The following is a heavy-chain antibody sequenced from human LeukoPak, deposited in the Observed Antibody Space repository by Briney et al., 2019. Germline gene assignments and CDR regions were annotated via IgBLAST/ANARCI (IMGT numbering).Heavy chain of an antibody. CDR2: IDSSSIYT. Sequence: PGGSLRLSCAAFGFTFSSYTINWVRQAPGKGLEWVSSIDSSSIYTYYAGSVKGRFTISRDNAKNSLYLQMNSLRVEDTAVYYCARGEDCSGGSCYSAHYYYGMDVWGQGTTVTVSS. J-gene: IGHJ6*02. V-gene: IGHV3-21*01. CDR1: GFTFSSYT. D-gene: IGHD2-15*01. CDR3: ARGEDCSGGSCYSAHYYYGMDV.